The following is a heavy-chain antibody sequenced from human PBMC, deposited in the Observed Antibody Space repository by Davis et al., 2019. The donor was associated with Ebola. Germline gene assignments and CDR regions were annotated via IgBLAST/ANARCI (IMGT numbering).Heavy chain of an antibody. CDR3: ARRAVYSSGWFRIRFDY. CDR1: GGSFSGYY. V-gene: IGHV4-34*01. J-gene: IGHJ4*02. Sequence: SETLSLTCAVYGGSFSGYYWSWIRQPPGKGLEWIGEINHSGSTNYNPSLKSRVTISVDTSNNQFSLKLSSVTAADTAVYYCARRAVYSSGWFRIRFDYWGQGTLVTVSS. D-gene: IGHD6-19*01. CDR2: INHSGST.